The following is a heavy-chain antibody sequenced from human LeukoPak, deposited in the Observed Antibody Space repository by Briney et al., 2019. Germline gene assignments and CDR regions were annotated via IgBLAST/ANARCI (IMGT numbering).Heavy chain of an antibody. J-gene: IGHJ3*02. V-gene: IGHV4-59*11. Sequence: KPSETLSLTCAVSGGSLSSQYWSWIRQPPGKGVEWIGYIYYSGKTYYSPSLKSRVTISVDKSKNQFSLKLSSVTAADTAVYYCARDNWNDDAFDIWGQGTMVTVSS. CDR2: IYYSGKT. CDR3: ARDNWNDDAFDI. D-gene: IGHD1-1*01. CDR1: GGSLSSQY.